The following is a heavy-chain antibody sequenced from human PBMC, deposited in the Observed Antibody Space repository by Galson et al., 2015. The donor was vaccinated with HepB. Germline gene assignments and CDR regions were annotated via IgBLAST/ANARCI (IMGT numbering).Heavy chain of an antibody. CDR3: ARDHEPPDF. J-gene: IGHJ4*02. V-gene: IGHV3-11*01. Sequence: SLRLSCAASGFSFSDFYMSWIRQTPGKGLEWVSYISSGGDSVFYSDSVRGRFTVSRDNAKNSLYLQMGSLSAEDAAVYFCARDHEPPDFWGQGTLVIVSS. CDR2: ISSGGDSV. CDR1: GFSFSDFY.